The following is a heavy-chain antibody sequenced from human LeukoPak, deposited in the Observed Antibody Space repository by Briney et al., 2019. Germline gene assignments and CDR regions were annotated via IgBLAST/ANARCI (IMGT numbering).Heavy chain of an antibody. D-gene: IGHD6-13*01. Sequence: SVKVSCKASGGTFSSYAISWVRQAPGQGLEWMGGIIPIFGTANYAQKFQGRVTITADKSTSTAYMELSSPRSEDTAVYYCARVAAADSFDYWGQGTLVTVSS. J-gene: IGHJ4*02. V-gene: IGHV1-69*06. CDR2: IIPIFGTA. CDR1: GGTFSSYA. CDR3: ARVAAADSFDY.